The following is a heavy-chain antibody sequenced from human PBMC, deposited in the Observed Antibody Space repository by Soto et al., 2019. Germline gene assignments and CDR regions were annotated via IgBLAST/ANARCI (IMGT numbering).Heavy chain of an antibody. CDR2: IWDDGSNK. D-gene: IGHD1-1*01. CDR3: ARDPVSGTTSAFDS. V-gene: IGHV3-33*01. CDR1: VFTFSSYG. Sequence: QVQLVESGGGVVQPGRSLRLSCAASVFTFSSYGLHWFRQAPGKGLEWVAVIWDDGSNKYYADSVTGRFTISRDNSKNTLYLQMNSLRAEDTAVYYCARDPVSGTTSAFDSWGQGTMVTVSS. J-gene: IGHJ3*02.